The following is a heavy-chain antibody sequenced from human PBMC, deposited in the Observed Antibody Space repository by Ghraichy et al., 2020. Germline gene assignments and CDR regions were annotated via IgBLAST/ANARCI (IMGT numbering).Heavy chain of an antibody. CDR2: IYYSGST. J-gene: IGHJ3*02. V-gene: IGHV4-59*01. Sequence: SETLSLTCTVSGGSISSYYWSWIRQPPGKGLEWIGYIYYSGSTNYNPSLKSRVTISVDTSKNQFSLKLSSVTAADTAVYYCARYNDPPYDGSGSPDDAFDIWGQGTMVTVSS. D-gene: IGHD3-10*01. CDR1: GGSISSYY. CDR3: ARYNDPPYDGSGSPDDAFDI.